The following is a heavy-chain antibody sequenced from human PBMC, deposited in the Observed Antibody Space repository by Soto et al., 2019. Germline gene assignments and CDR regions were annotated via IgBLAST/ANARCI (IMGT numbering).Heavy chain of an antibody. Sequence: PGGSLRLSCVASGFTFSDYYMTWIRQAPGKGLKWVSYISSNGVSMYYGDSVKGRFTISRDDAENSLHLQMNSLRAEDTSVYYRARLPSLGNPYYFGMDVWGQGTTVTVSS. V-gene: IGHV3-11*01. J-gene: IGHJ6*02. CDR1: GFTFSDYY. CDR2: ISSNGVSM. CDR3: ARLPSLGNPYYFGMDV.